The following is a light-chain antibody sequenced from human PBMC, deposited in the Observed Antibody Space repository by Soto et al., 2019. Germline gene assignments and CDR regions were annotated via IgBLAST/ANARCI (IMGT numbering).Light chain of an antibody. CDR2: EVS. V-gene: IGLV2-14*01. J-gene: IGLJ3*02. Sequence: QLVLTQPASVSGSPGQSITISCTGTSSDVGSYNYVSWYQQHPGKAPKLMIYEVSNRPSGVSNRFSGSKSGNTASLTISGLQAEDEADYYCSSYTSSSTLFGGGTKLTVL. CDR1: SSDVGSYNY. CDR3: SSYTSSSTL.